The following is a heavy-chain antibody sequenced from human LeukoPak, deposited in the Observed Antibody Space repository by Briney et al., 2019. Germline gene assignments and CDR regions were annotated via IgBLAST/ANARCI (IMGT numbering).Heavy chain of an antibody. J-gene: IGHJ6*03. D-gene: IGHD3-3*01. V-gene: IGHV3-23*01. CDR2: ISGSGGST. CDR3: AKPYYDFWSGPYEV. CDR1: GFTFSSYA. Sequence: GGSLRLSCAASGFTFSSYAMSWVRQAPGKGLEWVSAISGSGGSTYYADSVKGRFSISRDNSKNTLYLQMNSLRAEDTAVYYCAKPYYDFWSGPYEVWGKGTTVTVSS.